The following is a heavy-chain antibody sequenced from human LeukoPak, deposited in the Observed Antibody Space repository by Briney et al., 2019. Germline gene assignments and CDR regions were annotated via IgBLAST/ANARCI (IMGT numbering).Heavy chain of an antibody. D-gene: IGHD6-19*01. V-gene: IGHV4-59*08. CDR1: GGSISSYY. Sequence: SETLSLTCTVSGGSISSYYWSWIRQPPGKGLEWIGYIYYSGSTNYNPSLQSRVTIAVDTSKNRYSLKLSSVTAADTAVYYWARPHRDSSGWRDAFDIWGQGTMVTVSS. J-gene: IGHJ3*02. CDR2: IYYSGST. CDR3: ARPHRDSSGWRDAFDI.